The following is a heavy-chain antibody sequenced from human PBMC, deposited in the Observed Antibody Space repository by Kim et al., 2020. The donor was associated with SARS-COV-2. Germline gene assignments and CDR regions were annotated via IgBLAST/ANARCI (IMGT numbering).Heavy chain of an antibody. V-gene: IGHV4-4*02. J-gene: IGHJ6*02. CDR3: ARDRAAAAGLLRWRGMDV. Sequence: SETLSLTCAVSGGSISSSNWWSWVRQPPGKGLEWIGEIYHSGSTNYNPSLKSRVTISVDKSKNQFSLKLSSVTAADTAVYYCARDRAAAAGLLRWRGMDVWGQGTTVTVSS. CDR1: GGSISSSNW. CDR2: IYHSGST. D-gene: IGHD6-13*01.